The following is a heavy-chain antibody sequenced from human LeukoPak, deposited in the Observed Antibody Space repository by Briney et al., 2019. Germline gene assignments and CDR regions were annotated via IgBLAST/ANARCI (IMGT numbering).Heavy chain of an antibody. D-gene: IGHD2-15*01. J-gene: IGHJ4*02. Sequence: SETLPLTCTVTGGSSSGYYWSWIRQPPGKGLEWIGYVYNSEYTSYNPSLRSRVSISFDTSENQFSLSLTSVTAADTAVYYCARNLGSGYSYLFDYWGQGTLVTVSS. V-gene: IGHV4-59*08. CDR3: ARNLGSGYSYLFDY. CDR1: GGSSSGYY. CDR2: VYNSEYT.